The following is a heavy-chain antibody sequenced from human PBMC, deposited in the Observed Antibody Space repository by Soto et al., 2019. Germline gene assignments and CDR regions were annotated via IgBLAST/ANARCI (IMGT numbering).Heavy chain of an antibody. Sequence: SETLFLTCTVSGAYISRSDWSWIRRPPGKGLEWIGYIYHSGSTQYNPSLKSRVTISVDTSKNQFAVKLSSVTAADTAVYYGARVWGLDYIDSWGQGTRVT. V-gene: IGHV4-59*01. CDR1: GAYISRSD. D-gene: IGHD7-27*01. CDR2: IYHSGST. J-gene: IGHJ4*02. CDR3: ARVWGLDYIDS.